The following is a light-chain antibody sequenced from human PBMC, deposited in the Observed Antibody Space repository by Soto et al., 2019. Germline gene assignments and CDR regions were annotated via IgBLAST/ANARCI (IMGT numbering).Light chain of an antibody. CDR3: QSYDSSLSGYV. V-gene: IGLV1-40*01. CDR1: APKTGAGYD. CDR2: GNS. J-gene: IGLJ1*01. Sequence: QSVLTQPPSVSGAPGRRSTIPATGGAPKTGAGYDVHWYQRLPGPAPKLPIYGNSNRPSGVPDRFSGSKSGTSASLAITGLQAEDEADYYCQSYDSSLSGYVFGTGTKLTVL.